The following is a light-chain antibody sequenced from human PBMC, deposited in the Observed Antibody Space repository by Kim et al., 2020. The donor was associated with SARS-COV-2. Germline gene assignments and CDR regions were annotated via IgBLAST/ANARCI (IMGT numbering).Light chain of an antibody. V-gene: IGLV2-14*01. Sequence: QSALTQPASVSGSPGQSITISCTGTSSDVGGYNYVSWYQQHPGKAPKLMIYDVSKRPSGVSNRFSGSKSGNTASLTISVLQPEDEADYYCSSYTSGSTVFGTGTKVTVL. CDR1: SSDVGGYNY. CDR2: DVS. CDR3: SSYTSGSTV. J-gene: IGLJ1*01.